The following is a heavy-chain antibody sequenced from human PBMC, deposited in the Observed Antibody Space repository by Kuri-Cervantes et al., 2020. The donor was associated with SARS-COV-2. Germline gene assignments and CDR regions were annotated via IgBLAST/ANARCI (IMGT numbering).Heavy chain of an antibody. CDR3: ATDRVRVVTHNFDY. D-gene: IGHD3-10*01. CDR1: GFTFSSYG. J-gene: IGHJ4*02. CDR2: IAYDGSNK. Sequence: GESLKISCAASGFTFSSYGMHWVRQAPGKGLEWVAVIAYDGSNKYYGNSVKGRFTISRGNSKNTLYLQMNSLRAEDTAVYYCATDRVRVVTHNFDYWGQGTLVTVSS. V-gene: IGHV3-30*03.